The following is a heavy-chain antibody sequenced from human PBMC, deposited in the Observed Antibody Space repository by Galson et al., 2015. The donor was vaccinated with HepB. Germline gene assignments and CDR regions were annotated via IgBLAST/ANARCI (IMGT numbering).Heavy chain of an antibody. D-gene: IGHD4-17*01. J-gene: IGHJ5*02. CDR3: ARGSAMTAVSFRFDP. Sequence: SVKVSCKASGYSFTSFGFSWVRQAPGQGLEWMGWISAYNGDTDYAQKFQGRVTMTTDTSTTTAYLELRSLRSDDTAVYFCARGSAMTAVSFRFDPWGQGTLVTVSS. CDR1: GYSFTSFG. V-gene: IGHV1-18*01. CDR2: ISAYNGDT.